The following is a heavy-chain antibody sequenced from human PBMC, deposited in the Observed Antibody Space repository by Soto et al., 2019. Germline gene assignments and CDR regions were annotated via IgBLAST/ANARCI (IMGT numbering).Heavy chain of an antibody. V-gene: IGHV3-23*01. CDR1: GFTFSSYA. Sequence: EVQLLESGGGLVQPGGSLRLSCAASGFTFSSYAMSWVRQAPGKGLEWVSAISGSGGSTYYADSVKGRFTISRDNSKNTLYLQMNSLRAEDTAVYYCAKDGGVTMVRGAKYGMDVWGQGTTVTVSS. J-gene: IGHJ6*02. D-gene: IGHD3-10*01. CDR2: ISGSGGST. CDR3: AKDGGVTMVRGAKYGMDV.